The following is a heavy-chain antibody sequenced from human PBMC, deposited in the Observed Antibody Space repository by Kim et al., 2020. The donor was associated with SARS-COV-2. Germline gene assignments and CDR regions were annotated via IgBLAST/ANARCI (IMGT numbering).Heavy chain of an antibody. CDR3: ATGGVGATYYYGMDV. CDR2: ISYDGSNK. J-gene: IGHJ6*02. V-gene: IGHV3-30*04. CDR1: GFTFSSYA. Sequence: GGSLRLSCAASGFTFSSYAMHWVRQAPGKGLEWVAVISYDGSNKYYADSVKGRFTISRDNSKNTLYLQMNSLRAEDTAVYYCATGGVGATYYYGMDVWGQGTTVTVSS. D-gene: IGHD1-26*01.